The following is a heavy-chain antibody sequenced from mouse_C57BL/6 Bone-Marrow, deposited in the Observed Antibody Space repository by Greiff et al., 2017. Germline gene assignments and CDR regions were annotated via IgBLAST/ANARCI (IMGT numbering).Heavy chain of an antibody. V-gene: IGHV14-4*01. J-gene: IGHJ2*01. D-gene: IGHD2-3*01. CDR2: IDPEIGDT. CDR1: GFNIKDDY. Sequence: EVKLQESGAELVRPGASVKLSCTASGFNIKDDYIHWVKQRPEQGLEWIGWIDPEIGDTEYASKFKGKATITSDTSSNTAYLQLSSLTSEDTAVYYCSSFDGNYFDFWGQGTPLTVAS. CDR3: SSFDGNYFDF.